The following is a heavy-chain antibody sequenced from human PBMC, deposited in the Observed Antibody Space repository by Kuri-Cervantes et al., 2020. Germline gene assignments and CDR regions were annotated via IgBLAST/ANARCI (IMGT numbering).Heavy chain of an antibody. CDR3: ARGGCSSTSCYPTIYYYYGMDV. D-gene: IGHD2-2*01. V-gene: IGHV4-61*01. CDR1: GGSVSSGSYY. J-gene: IGHJ6*02. Sequence: SETLSLTCTVSGGSVSSGSYYWSWIRQPPGKGLEWIGYIYYSGSTNYNPSLKSRVTISLDTSQNQFSLMLNSVTTADMAVYYCARGGCSSTSCYPTIYYYYGMDVWGQGTKVTVSS. CDR2: IYYSGST.